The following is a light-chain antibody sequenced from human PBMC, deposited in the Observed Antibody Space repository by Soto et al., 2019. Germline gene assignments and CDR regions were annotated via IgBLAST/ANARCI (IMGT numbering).Light chain of an antibody. CDR1: NIGDKS. CDR3: HVWDSSSDHRGVV. V-gene: IGLV3-21*04. Sequence: SYELTQPPSVSLTPGKTARITCGGNNIGDKSVHWYQQKPGQAPMLVIYYDIDRPSGIPERFSGSNSGNTATLTINSVEAGDEADYYCHVWDSSSDHRGVVFGGGTKVTV. J-gene: IGLJ2*01. CDR2: YDI.